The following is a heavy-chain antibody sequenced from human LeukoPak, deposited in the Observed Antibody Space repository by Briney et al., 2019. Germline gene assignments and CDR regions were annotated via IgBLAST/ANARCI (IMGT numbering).Heavy chain of an antibody. CDR3: AISYSYGRIDY. V-gene: IGHV1-46*03. CDR1: GYTFTSYY. J-gene: IGHJ4*02. D-gene: IGHD5-18*01. Sequence: ASVKVSCKASGYTFTSYYMHWVRQAPGQGLEWMGIINPSGGSTSYAQKFQARVTMTRDTSTSTVYMELSSLRSEDTAVYYCAISYSYGRIDYWGQETLVTVSS. CDR2: INPSGGST.